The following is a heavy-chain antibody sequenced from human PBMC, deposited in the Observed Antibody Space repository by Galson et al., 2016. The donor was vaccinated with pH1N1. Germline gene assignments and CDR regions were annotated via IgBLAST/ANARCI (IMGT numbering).Heavy chain of an antibody. D-gene: IGHD1-26*01. J-gene: IGHJ3*02. CDR2: IYPSGGT. CDR3: ARAAAHSGTYYVAFDN. V-gene: IGHV4-61*02. CDR1: GGSINSDNYY. Sequence: TLSLTCTVPGGSINSDNYYWSWIRQPAGKGLEWIGRIYPSGGTNYNPSLKRRGTISVDTSKNQFSLKLSSVTAADTAVYYCARAAAHSGTYYVAFDNWGQGTIVTVSS.